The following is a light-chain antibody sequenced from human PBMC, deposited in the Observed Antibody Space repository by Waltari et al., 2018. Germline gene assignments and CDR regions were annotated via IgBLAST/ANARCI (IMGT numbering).Light chain of an antibody. J-gene: IGLJ3*02. Sequence: QSALTQPASVSGSPGQSITISCTGTSSDIGFYNYVPWYQQHPGKAPKLMIFDVSGRPSGVSNRFSGSKSGNTASLTISGLQAEDEADYYCNSYAGSSSWVFGGGTKLTVL. CDR3: NSYAGSSSWV. V-gene: IGLV2-14*01. CDR2: DVS. CDR1: SSDIGFYNY.